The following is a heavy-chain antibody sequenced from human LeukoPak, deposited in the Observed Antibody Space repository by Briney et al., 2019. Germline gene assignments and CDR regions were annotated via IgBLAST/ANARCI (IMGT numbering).Heavy chain of an antibody. D-gene: IGHD3-9*01. Sequence: SETLSLTCAVYGGSSSGYYWSWIRQPPGKGLEWIGEINHSGSTNYNPSLKSRVTISVDTSKNQFSLKLSPVTAADTAVYYCARIPDYDILTGPDYWGQGTLVTVSS. J-gene: IGHJ4*02. CDR2: INHSGST. V-gene: IGHV4-34*01. CDR3: ARIPDYDILTGPDY. CDR1: GGSSSGYY.